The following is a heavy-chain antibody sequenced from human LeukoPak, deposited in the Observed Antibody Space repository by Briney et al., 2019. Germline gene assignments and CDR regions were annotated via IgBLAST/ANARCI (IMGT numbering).Heavy chain of an antibody. J-gene: IGHJ4*02. D-gene: IGHD3-22*01. CDR1: GFTVSSNY. CDR3: AKEAYDSSGYYYVQGDYFDY. Sequence: GGSLRLSCAASGFTVSSNYMSWVRQAPGKGLEWVAFIRYDGSNKYYADSVKGRFTISRDNSKNTLYLQMNSLRAEDTAVYYCAKEAYDSSGYYYVQGDYFDYWGQGTLVTVSS. V-gene: IGHV3-30*02. CDR2: IRYDGSNK.